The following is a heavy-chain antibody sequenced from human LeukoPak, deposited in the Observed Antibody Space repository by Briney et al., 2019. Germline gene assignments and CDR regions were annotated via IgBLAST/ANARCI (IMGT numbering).Heavy chain of an antibody. CDR3: ARSDYYDYRQIDY. J-gene: IGHJ4*02. V-gene: IGHV4-39*01. CDR2: IYYSGIT. D-gene: IGHD3-16*01. CDR1: GDSISTSSYY. Sequence: PSETLSLTCTVSGDSISTSSYYWGWVRPTPGKGLEWLGSIYYSGITHYNPSLKSRLTIYVDTSRNQFSLHLFSVTAADTAVFYCARSDYYDYRQIDYWGQGTLVTVSS.